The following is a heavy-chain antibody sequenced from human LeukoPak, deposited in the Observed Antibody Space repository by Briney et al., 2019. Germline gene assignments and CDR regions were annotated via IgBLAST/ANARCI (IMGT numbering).Heavy chain of an antibody. Sequence: KPSETLSLTCIVAGGSISSYYWIWIRQPPGKGLEWIGHISHSGSTNYNPSLQSRVTISVDTSKKQFSLRLNSVTAADTALYYCARGYDSGIYGWIDPWGQGTLVTVSS. CDR1: GGSISSYY. V-gene: IGHV4-59*01. D-gene: IGHD3-10*01. CDR2: ISHSGST. CDR3: ARGYDSGIYGWIDP. J-gene: IGHJ5*02.